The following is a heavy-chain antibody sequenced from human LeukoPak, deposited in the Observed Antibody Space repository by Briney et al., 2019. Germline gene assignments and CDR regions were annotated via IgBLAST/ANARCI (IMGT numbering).Heavy chain of an antibody. J-gene: IGHJ4*02. CDR2: IYYSGST. V-gene: IGHV4-31*03. CDR3: ARARGYSYGPTGRTFDY. Sequence: PSQTLSLTCTVSGGSISSGGYYWSWIRQHPGKGLEWTGYIYYSGSTYYNPSLKSRVTISVDTSKNQFSLKLSSVAAADTAVYYCARARGYSYGPTGRTFDYWGQGTLVTVSS. CDR1: GGSISSGGYY. D-gene: IGHD5-18*01.